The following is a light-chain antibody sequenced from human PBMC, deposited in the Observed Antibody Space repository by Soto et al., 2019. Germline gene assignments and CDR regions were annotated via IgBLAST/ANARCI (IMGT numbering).Light chain of an antibody. CDR1: QSLLHDYDNRNN. Sequence: IVLTQSPDSLGVSLGERATIHCKSSQSLLHDYDNRNNLTWFQQKPGQPPKLLIYWASARESGVPDRFSGSGSETDFTLTITSLQAEDVAIYYCQQYHSLPLTFGQGTRLDI. CDR3: QQYHSLPLT. CDR2: WAS. J-gene: IGKJ5*01. V-gene: IGKV4-1*01.